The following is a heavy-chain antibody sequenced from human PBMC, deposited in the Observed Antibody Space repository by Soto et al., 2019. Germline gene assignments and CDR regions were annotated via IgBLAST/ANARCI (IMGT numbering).Heavy chain of an antibody. D-gene: IGHD3-22*01. V-gene: IGHV3-48*02. CDR2: ISSSSSTI. Sequence: GGSLRLSCAASGFTFSSYSMNWVRQAPGKGLEWVSYISSSSSTIYYADSVKGRFTISRDNAKNSLYLQMNSLRDEDTAVYYYSSVPPTYYYDSSGYYSSEYCGQGTLVIV. J-gene: IGHJ4*02. CDR3: SSVPPTYYYDSSGYYSSEY. CDR1: GFTFSSYS.